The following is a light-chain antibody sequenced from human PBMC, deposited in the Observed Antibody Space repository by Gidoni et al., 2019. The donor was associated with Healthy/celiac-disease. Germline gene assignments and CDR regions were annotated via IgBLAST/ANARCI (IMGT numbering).Light chain of an antibody. CDR1: QGISSA. Sequence: AIQLTQSPSSLSASVGDRVTITCRASQGISSALAWYQQKPVKAPKLLIYDASSLESGVPSRFSGSGSGTDFTLTISSLQPEDFATYYCQQFNNYQYTFGQGTKLEIK. J-gene: IGKJ2*01. CDR3: QQFNNYQYT. V-gene: IGKV1D-13*01. CDR2: DAS.